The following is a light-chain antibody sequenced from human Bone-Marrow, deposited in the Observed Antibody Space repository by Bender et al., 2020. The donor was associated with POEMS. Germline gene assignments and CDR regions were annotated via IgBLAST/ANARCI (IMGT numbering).Light chain of an antibody. CDR1: SRDDGGYDY. CDR2: EVA. Sequence: QSALTQPASVSASPGQSITISCTGTSRDDGGYDYVSWYQHHPGKAPKLMIYEVAYRPSVISNRFSGSKSGTPASLTISGLQAEDEADYYCTSYSNTNTLLFGGGTKLTVL. J-gene: IGLJ2*01. V-gene: IGLV2-14*01. CDR3: TSYSNTNTLL.